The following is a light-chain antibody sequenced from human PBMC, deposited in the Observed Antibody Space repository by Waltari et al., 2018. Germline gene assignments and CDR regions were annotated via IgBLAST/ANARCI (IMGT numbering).Light chain of an antibody. Sequence: VVVTQSPATLSLSPGERATLSCRASQSISTYLAWYQQKPGQAPRLLIYGASNRATGIPARFSGSGSGTDFTLTISSLEPEDFAVYYCQQRTIWSGTFGQGTKVEIK. CDR3: QQRTIWSGT. CDR2: GAS. V-gene: IGKV3-11*01. CDR1: QSISTY. J-gene: IGKJ1*01.